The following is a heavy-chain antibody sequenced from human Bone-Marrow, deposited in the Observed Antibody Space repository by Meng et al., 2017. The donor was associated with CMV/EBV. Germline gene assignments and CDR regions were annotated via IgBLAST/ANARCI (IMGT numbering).Heavy chain of an antibody. V-gene: IGHV4-39*07. CDR2: IYYSGST. CDR3: ARDQDFWSGYHTHNFDY. D-gene: IGHD3-3*01. Sequence: SETLSLTCTVSGGSISSSSYYWGWIRQPPGKGLEWIGSIYYSGSTYYNPSLKSRVTISVDTSKNQFSLKLSSVTAADTALYYCARDQDFWSGYHTHNFDYWGQGTLVTVSS. CDR1: GGSISSSSYY. J-gene: IGHJ4*02.